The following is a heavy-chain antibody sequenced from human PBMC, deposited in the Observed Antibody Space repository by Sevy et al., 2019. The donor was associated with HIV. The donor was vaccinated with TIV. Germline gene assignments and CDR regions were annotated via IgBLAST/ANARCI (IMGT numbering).Heavy chain of an antibody. CDR2: ISSSSSYI. CDR3: ARDNYCSGGSCQRWFDP. V-gene: IGHV3-21*01. D-gene: IGHD2-15*01. Sequence: GGSLRLSCAASGFTFSSYSMYWVRQAPGMGLEWVSSISSSSSYIYYADSVKGRFTISRDNAKNSLYLQMNSLRAEDTAVYYCARDNYCSGGSCQRWFDPWGQRTLVTVSS. J-gene: IGHJ5*02. CDR1: GFTFSSYS.